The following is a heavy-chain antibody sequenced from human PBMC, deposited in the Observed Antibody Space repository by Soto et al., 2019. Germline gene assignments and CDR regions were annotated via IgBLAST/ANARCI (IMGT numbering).Heavy chain of an antibody. D-gene: IGHD1-26*01. CDR2: IIPIFGTA. J-gene: IGHJ6*02. CDR3: ARPSGSYYYYYGTDV. CDR1: GGTFSSYA. V-gene: IGHV1-69*13. Sequence: ASVKVSCKASGGTFSSYAISWVRQAPGQGLEWMGGIIPIFGTANYAQKFQGRVTITADESTSTAYMELSSLRSEDTAVYYCARPSGSYYYYYGTDVWGQGTTVTVSS.